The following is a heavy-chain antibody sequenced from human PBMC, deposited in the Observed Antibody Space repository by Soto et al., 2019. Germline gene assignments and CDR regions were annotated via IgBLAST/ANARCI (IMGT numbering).Heavy chain of an antibody. CDR3: ARGITGTVTYFYGLDV. J-gene: IGHJ6*02. CDR1: GGTFSSYA. CDR2: IIPIFGTA. D-gene: IGHD1-20*01. Sequence: QVQLVQSGAEVKKPGSSMKVSCKASGGTFSSYAISWVRQAPGQGLEWMGGIIPIFGTADYAQKFHGRGTITADESTSTAYMELSSLRSEDTAVYYCARGITGTVTYFYGLDVWGQGTTVTVSS. V-gene: IGHV1-69*12.